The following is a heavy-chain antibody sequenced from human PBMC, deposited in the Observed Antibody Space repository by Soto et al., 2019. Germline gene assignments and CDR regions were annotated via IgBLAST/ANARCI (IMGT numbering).Heavy chain of an antibody. J-gene: IGHJ5*02. V-gene: IGHV3-21*01. D-gene: IGHD6-6*01. CDR3: ARDWTDSSPHFNWFDP. CDR1: GFTFSSYS. Sequence: GGSLRLSCAASGFTFSSYSMNWVRQAPGKGLEWVSSISSSSSYIYYADSVKGRFTISRDNAKNSLYLQMNSLRAEDTAVYYCARDWTDSSPHFNWFDPWGQGTLVTVSS. CDR2: ISSSSSYI.